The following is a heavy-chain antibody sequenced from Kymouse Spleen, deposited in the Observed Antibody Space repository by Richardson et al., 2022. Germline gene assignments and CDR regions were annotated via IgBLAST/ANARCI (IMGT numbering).Heavy chain of an antibody. CDR1: GGSISSGGYY. J-gene: IGHJ6*02. V-gene: IGHV4-31*03. CDR3: ARDLLWFGEFPSRNYYGMDV. D-gene: IGHD3-10*01. CDR2: IYYSGST. Sequence: QVQLQESGPGLVKPSQTLSLTCTVSGGSISSGGYYWSWIRQHPGKGLEWIGYIYYSGSTYYNPSLKSRVTISVDTSKNQFSLKLSSVTAADTAVYYCARDLLWFGEFPSRNYYGMDVWGQGTTVTVSS.